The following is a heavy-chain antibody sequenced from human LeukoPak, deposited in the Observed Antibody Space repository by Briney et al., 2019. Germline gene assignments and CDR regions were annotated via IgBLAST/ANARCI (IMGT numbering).Heavy chain of an antibody. J-gene: IGHJ3*02. D-gene: IGHD3-22*01. CDR1: GSSISSSYF. V-gene: IGHV4-38-2*02. CDR2: IYHSGIT. CDR3: ARRINYYYDSSGYYEGDAFDI. Sequence: SETLSLTCTVSGSSISSSYFWGWIRQPPGKGLEWIGSIYHSGITYYTSSLKSRVTISVDTSKNQFSLKLSSVTAADTAVYYCARRINYYYDSSGYYEGDAFDIWGQGTMVTVSS.